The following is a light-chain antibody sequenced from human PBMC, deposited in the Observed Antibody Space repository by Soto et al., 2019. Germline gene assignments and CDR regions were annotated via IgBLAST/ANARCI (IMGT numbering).Light chain of an antibody. CDR3: HQHETSPPT. J-gene: IGKJ3*01. V-gene: IGKV3-20*01. CDR2: GAS. CDR1: QTVNSPY. Sequence: EIVLTQSPGTLSLSPGESGILSCRTSQTVNSPYLAWYQQKPGQAPRLLISGASPRATGIPDRFSGSGSGTEFTLTISILESEDFAVYYCHQHETSPPTFGPGTTVDV.